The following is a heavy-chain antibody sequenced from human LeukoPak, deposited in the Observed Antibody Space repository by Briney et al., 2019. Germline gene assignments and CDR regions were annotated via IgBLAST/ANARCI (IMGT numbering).Heavy chain of an antibody. J-gene: IGHJ5*02. CDR1: GYTFTSYD. Sequence: RASVKVSCKASGYTFTSYDINWVRQATGQGLEWMGWMNPNSGNTGYAQKFQGRVTMTRDTSISTAYMELSRLRSDDTAVYYCARDETGWFDPWGQGTLVTVSS. V-gene: IGHV1-8*02. D-gene: IGHD7-27*01. CDR2: MNPNSGNT. CDR3: ARDETGWFDP.